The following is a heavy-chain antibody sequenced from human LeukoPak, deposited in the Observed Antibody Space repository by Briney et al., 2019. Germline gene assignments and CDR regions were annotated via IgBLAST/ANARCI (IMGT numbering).Heavy chain of an antibody. V-gene: IGHV4-38-2*02. J-gene: IGHJ4*02. CDR1: GYSISSGYY. D-gene: IGHD2-2*01. CDR3: AKDTPALVVPAPEDY. Sequence: SETLSLTCTVSGYSISSGYYWGWIRQPPGKGLEWIGSIYHSGSTYYNPSLKSRVTISVDTSKNQFSLKLSSVTAADTAVYYCAKDTPALVVPAPEDYWGQGTLVTVSS. CDR2: IYHSGST.